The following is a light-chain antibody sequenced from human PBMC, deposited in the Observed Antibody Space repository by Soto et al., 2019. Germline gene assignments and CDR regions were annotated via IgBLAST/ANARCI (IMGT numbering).Light chain of an antibody. Sequence: EIVLPQSPGTLSLSPGERATLACRASQSVSSSYLAWYQQKPGQAPRLLIYGASSRATGIPDRFSGSGSGTDFTLTTSRLEPEDFAVYYCQQYVSSLFTFGPGTKVDIK. CDR3: QQYVSSLFT. V-gene: IGKV3-20*01. CDR1: QSVSSSY. CDR2: GAS. J-gene: IGKJ3*01.